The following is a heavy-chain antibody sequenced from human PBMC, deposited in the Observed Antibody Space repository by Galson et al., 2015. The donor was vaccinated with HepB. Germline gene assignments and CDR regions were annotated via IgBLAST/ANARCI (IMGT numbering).Heavy chain of an antibody. J-gene: IGHJ3*02. D-gene: IGHD2-15*01. Sequence: SVKVSCKASGYTFTGYYMHWVRQAPGQGLEWMGWINPNSGGTNYAQKFQGRVTMTRDTSISTAYMELSRLRSDDTAVYYCARLLVVVAATRSFDAFDIWGQGTMVTVSS. CDR1: GYTFTGYY. V-gene: IGHV1-2*02. CDR2: INPNSGGT. CDR3: ARLLVVVAATRSFDAFDI.